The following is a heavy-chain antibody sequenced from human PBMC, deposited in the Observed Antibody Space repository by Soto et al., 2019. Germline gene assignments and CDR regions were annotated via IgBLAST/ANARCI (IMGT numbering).Heavy chain of an antibody. D-gene: IGHD2-2*01. J-gene: IGHJ4*02. CDR1: GFTFSSYN. CDR3: ARDRYCVTTSCYTPVDY. CDR2: ISRSGGTM. Sequence: GGSLRLSCAASGFTFSSYNMNWVRQAPGKGLEWVSYISRSGGTMYYADSVKGRFTISRDNAKNSLYLQMNSLRDEDTAVYYCARDRYCVTTSCYTPVDYWGKGPLVIVS. V-gene: IGHV3-48*02.